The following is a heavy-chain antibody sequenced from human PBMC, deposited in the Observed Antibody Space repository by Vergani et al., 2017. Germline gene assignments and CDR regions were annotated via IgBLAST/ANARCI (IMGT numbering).Heavy chain of an antibody. CDR1: GYTFTSYA. V-gene: IGHV1-3*01. Sequence: QVPLVQSGAEVKKPGASVKVSCKASGYTFTSYAMHWVRQAPGQRLEWMGWINAGNGNTKYSQKFQGRVNITRDTSASTAYMELSSLRSEDTAVYYCAREGLYDYVWGSYRLRGGYYFDYWGQGTLVTVSS. CDR3: AREGLYDYVWGSYRLRGGYYFDY. J-gene: IGHJ4*02. CDR2: INAGNGNT. D-gene: IGHD3-16*02.